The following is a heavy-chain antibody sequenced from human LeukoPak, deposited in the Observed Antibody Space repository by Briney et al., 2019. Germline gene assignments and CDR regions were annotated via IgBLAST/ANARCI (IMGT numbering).Heavy chain of an antibody. J-gene: IGHJ4*02. CDR1: GYTLTELS. V-gene: IGHV1-24*01. D-gene: IGHD3-10*01. CDR2: FDPEDGET. CDR3: ATAPFGDRIWIDY. Sequence: ASVKVSCKVSGYTLTELSMHWVRQAPGKGLEWMGGFDPEDGETIYAQKFQGRVTMTEDTSTDTAYMELSSLRSEDTAVYYCATAPFGDRIWIDYWGREPWSPSPQ.